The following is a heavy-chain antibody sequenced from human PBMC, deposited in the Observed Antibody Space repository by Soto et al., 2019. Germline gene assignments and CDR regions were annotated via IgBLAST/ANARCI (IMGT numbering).Heavy chain of an antibody. D-gene: IGHD3-3*01. Sequence: GGSVRLSCAASGFTFSSYAMSWVRQAPGQGLEWVSAISGSGGSTYYADSVKGRFTISRDNSKNTLYLQMNSLRAEDTAVYYCAKGSDFWSAFSNFDYWGQGTLVTVSS. V-gene: IGHV3-23*01. J-gene: IGHJ4*02. CDR3: AKGSDFWSAFSNFDY. CDR2: ISGSGGST. CDR1: GFTFSSYA.